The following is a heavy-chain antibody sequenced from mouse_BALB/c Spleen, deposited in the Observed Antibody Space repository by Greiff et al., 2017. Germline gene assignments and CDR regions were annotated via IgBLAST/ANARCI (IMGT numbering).Heavy chain of an antibody. D-gene: IGHD2-1*01. V-gene: IGHV1S137*01. Sequence: QVQLKESGAELVRPGVSVKISCKGSGYTFTDYAMHWVKQSHAKSLEWIGVISTYYGDASYNQKFKGKATMTVDKSSSTAYMELARLTSEDSAIYYCASPPYGNYGFAYWGQGTLVTVSA. CDR1: GYTFTDYA. J-gene: IGHJ3*01. CDR3: ASPPYGNYGFAY. CDR2: ISTYYGDA.